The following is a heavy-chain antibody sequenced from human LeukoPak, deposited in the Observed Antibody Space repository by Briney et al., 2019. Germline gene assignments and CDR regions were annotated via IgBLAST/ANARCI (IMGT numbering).Heavy chain of an antibody. V-gene: IGHV4-39*07. CDR1: GFIFSNYW. Sequence: GSLRLSCAASGFIFSNYWMSWIRQPPGKGLEWIGSIYDGGSTYYNPSLKSRVTISVDTSKKQFSLKLNSVTAADTAVYYCARDWAEWGQGTLVTVSS. D-gene: IGHD7-27*01. CDR3: ARDWAE. CDR2: IYDGGST. J-gene: IGHJ4*02.